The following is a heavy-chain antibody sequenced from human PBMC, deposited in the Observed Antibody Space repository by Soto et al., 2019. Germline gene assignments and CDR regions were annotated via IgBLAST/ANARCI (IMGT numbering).Heavy chain of an antibody. CDR2: INADGSS. CDR1: GFSVSINY. CDR3: ASIAVAEGFDP. D-gene: IGHD6-19*01. Sequence: EVQLVETGGDLIQPGGSLRLSCAASGFSVSINYMSWVRQAPGKGLEWVSIINADGSSCYADSVKGRFTISRDNSKNTVDLQMNSLRAEDTAVYYCASIAVAEGFDPWGQGTLVTVSS. V-gene: IGHV3-53*02. J-gene: IGHJ5*02.